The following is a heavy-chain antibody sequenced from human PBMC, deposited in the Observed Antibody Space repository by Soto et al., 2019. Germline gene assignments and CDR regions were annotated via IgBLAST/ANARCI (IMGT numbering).Heavy chain of an antibody. Sequence: SETLSLTCTVSGGSVSSGSYYWSWIRQPPGKGLEWIGYIYYSGSTNYNPSLKSRVTISVDTSKNQFSLKLSSVTAADTAVYYCARGGLVVVPAARRGRNWFDPWGQGTLVTVSS. CDR1: GGSVSSGSYY. J-gene: IGHJ5*02. CDR3: ARGGLVVVPAARRGRNWFDP. D-gene: IGHD2-2*01. V-gene: IGHV4-61*01. CDR2: IYYSGST.